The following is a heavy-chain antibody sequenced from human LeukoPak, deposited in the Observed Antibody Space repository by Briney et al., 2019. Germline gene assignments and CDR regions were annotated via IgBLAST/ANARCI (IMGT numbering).Heavy chain of an antibody. CDR3: ARVRTRFLEWLLGY. D-gene: IGHD3-3*01. Sequence: ASVKVSCKASGYTFTSYGISWVRQAPGQGLEWMGWISAYNGNSNYAQKFQGRVTMTRDTSTSTVYMELSSLRSEDTAVYYCARVRTRFLEWLLGYWGQGTLVTVSS. J-gene: IGHJ4*02. CDR2: ISAYNGNS. V-gene: IGHV1-18*01. CDR1: GYTFTSYG.